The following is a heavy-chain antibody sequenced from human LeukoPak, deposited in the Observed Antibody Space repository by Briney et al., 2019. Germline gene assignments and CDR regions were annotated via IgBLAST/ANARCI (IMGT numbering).Heavy chain of an antibody. CDR1: GFTFSSYG. Sequence: PGGSLRLSWAASGFTFSSYGMHWVRQAAGKGLEWEAVISYDGSNKYYADSVKGRFTISRDNSKNTLYLQMNSLRAEDTAVYYCAKAPEGYGDPLDVWGQGTLVTVSS. V-gene: IGHV3-30*18. J-gene: IGHJ4*02. CDR3: AKAPEGYGDPLDV. CDR2: ISYDGSNK. D-gene: IGHD4-17*01.